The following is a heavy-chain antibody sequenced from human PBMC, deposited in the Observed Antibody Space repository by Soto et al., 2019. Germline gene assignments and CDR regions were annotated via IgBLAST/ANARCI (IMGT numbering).Heavy chain of an antibody. CDR2: ISSSTYSM. D-gene: IGHD3-16*01. Sequence: EVQLVESGGGLVTPGGSLRLSCAASGFIFDTYTMNWVRQAPGKGLEWVSSISSSTYSMYYADSVRGRFTISRDNAMNSLYLQMNSLRAEDTAVYYCARGGGGLVDYWGQGSLVTVSS. J-gene: IGHJ4*02. CDR1: GFIFDTYT. V-gene: IGHV3-21*01. CDR3: ARGGGGLVDY.